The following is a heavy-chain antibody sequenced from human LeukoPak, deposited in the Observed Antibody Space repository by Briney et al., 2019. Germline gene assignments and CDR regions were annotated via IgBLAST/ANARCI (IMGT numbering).Heavy chain of an antibody. J-gene: IGHJ4*02. CDR2: IKQDGSDK. Sequence: GGSLRLSCAASGFTFSSYWMSWVRQAPGKGLEWVANIKQDGSDKYYVDSVKGRFTISRDNSKNTLYLQMNSLRAEDTAVYYCAKGGTYRDYFDYWGQGTLVTVSS. D-gene: IGHD3-16*01. V-gene: IGHV3-7*02. CDR3: AKGGTYRDYFDY. CDR1: GFTFSSYW.